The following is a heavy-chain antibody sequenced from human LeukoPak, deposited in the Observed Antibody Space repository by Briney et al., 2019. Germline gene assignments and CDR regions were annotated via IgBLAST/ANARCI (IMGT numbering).Heavy chain of an antibody. CDR3: ARLGTLRRDGYNWGLGY. Sequence: SQTLSLTCTVSGGSISSSSYYWGWIRQPPGKGLEWIGSIYYSGSTYYNPSLKSRVTISVDTSKNQFSLKLSSVTAADTAVYYCARLGTLRRDGYNWGLGYWGQGTLVTVSS. D-gene: IGHD5-24*01. CDR1: GGSISSSSYY. V-gene: IGHV4-39*07. CDR2: IYYSGST. J-gene: IGHJ4*02.